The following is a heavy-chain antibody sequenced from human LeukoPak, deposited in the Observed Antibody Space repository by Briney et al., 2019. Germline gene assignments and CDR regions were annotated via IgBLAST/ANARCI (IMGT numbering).Heavy chain of an antibody. CDR3: AKDTAGIGYYFDY. CDR2: ISYDGSNK. V-gene: IGHV3-30*04. J-gene: IGHJ4*02. Sequence: PGGSLRLSCAASGFTFSSYAMHWVRQAPGKGLEWVAVISYDGSNKYYADSVKGRFTISRDNSKNTLYLQMNSLRAEDTAVYYCAKDTAGIGYYFDYWGQGTLVTVSS. CDR1: GFTFSSYA. D-gene: IGHD2-21*01.